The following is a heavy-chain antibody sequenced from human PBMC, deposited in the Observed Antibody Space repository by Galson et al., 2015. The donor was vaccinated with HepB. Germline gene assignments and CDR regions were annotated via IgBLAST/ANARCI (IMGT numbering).Heavy chain of an antibody. CDR1: GGTFSSYA. J-gene: IGHJ6*02. Sequence: SVKVSCKASGGTFSSYAISWVRQAPGQGLEWMGRIIPILGIANYAQKFQGRVTITADKSTSTAYMELSSLRSEDTAVYYCARDKWFGELSHYGMDVWGQGTTGTVSS. CDR2: IIPILGIA. CDR3: ARDKWFGELSHYGMDV. D-gene: IGHD3-10*01. V-gene: IGHV1-69*04.